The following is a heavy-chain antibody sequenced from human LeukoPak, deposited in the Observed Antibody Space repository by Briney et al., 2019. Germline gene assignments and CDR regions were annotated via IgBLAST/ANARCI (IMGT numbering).Heavy chain of an antibody. CDR1: GYTFTSYD. CDR3: ARESGIAGTDWFDP. Sequence: ASVKVSCKASGYTFTSYDINWVRQATGHGLEWLGWMNPNSGNTGYAQKFQGRVTMTRNTSISTAYMELSSLRSEDTAVYYCARESGIAGTDWFDPWGQGTLVTVSS. J-gene: IGHJ5*02. V-gene: IGHV1-8*01. D-gene: IGHD6-13*01. CDR2: MNPNSGNT.